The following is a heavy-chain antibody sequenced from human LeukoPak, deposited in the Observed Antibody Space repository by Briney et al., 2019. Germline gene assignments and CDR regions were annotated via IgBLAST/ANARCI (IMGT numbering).Heavy chain of an antibody. J-gene: IGHJ4*02. CDR2: ISYDGTNE. V-gene: IGHV3-30-3*01. D-gene: IGHD2-2*01. Sequence: GSLRLSCTASGFKFNNYAMHWVRQAPGKGLEWVAVISYDGTNEDYADSVKGRFTISRDNSKNTLYLQMNSLRVEDTAVYYCTRGKLIVLVPAPIWGQGTLVTVSS. CDR3: TRGKLIVLVPAPI. CDR1: GFKFNNYA.